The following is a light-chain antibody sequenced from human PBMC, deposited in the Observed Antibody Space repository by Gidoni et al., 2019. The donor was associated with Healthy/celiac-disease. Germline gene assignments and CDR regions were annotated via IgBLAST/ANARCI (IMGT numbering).Light chain of an antibody. CDR2: RNN. CDR3: SAWDSSLSAYV. CDR1: SNNVGNQG. Sequence: QAGLTQPPSVSKGLRQTATLPCTGNSNNVGNQGAAWLQQHQGHPPKLLSYRNNNRPSGISERLSASRSGNTASLTITGLQPEDEADYYCSAWDSSLSAYVFGTGTKVTVL. J-gene: IGLJ1*01. V-gene: IGLV10-54*01.